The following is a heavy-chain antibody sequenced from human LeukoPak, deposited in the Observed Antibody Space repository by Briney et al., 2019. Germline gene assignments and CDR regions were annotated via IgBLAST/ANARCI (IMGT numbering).Heavy chain of an antibody. V-gene: IGHV3-23*01. D-gene: IGHD1-20*01. J-gene: IGHJ4*02. CDR1: GFTFSSYA. Sequence: GGSLRLSCATSGFTFSSYAMNWVRRAPGKGLEWVSVISGRGGSPYYADSAKGRFTISRDNSKNTLYLQMNSLRAEDTAVYYCAKDNSPKLYWGQGTLVTVSS. CDR3: AKDNSPKLY. CDR2: ISGRGGSP.